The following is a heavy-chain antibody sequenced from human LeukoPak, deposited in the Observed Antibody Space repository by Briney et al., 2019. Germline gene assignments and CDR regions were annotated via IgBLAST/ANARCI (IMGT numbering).Heavy chain of an antibody. Sequence: GASVKVSCKASGYTFSNYGISWVRPAPGQGLEWMGWISGNSAHTNYAQKLQGRVTMTTDTSTNTAYMEVRSLRSDDTAVYYCARDYPVAGGEDCFDPWGQGTLVTVSS. CDR1: GYTFSNYG. J-gene: IGHJ5*02. CDR2: ISGNSAHT. V-gene: IGHV1-18*01. CDR3: ARDYPVAGGEDCFDP. D-gene: IGHD6-19*01.